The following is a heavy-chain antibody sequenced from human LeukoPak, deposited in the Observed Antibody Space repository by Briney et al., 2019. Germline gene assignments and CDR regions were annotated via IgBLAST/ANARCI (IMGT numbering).Heavy chain of an antibody. CDR1: EYTFTSYD. CDR2: MNPNSGNT. V-gene: IGHV1-8*01. J-gene: IGHJ4*02. D-gene: IGHD5-12*01. CDR3: ARGRHPGPTWISEY. Sequence: ASVRVSCKASEYTFTSYDINWVRQATGQGLEWMGWMNPNSGNTGYAQKFQGRVTMTRNTSISTAYMELSSLTFEDTAVYYCARGRHPGPTWISEYWGQGTLVTVSS.